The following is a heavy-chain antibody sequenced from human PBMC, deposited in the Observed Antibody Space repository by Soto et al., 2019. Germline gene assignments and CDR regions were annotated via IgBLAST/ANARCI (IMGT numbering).Heavy chain of an antibody. CDR2: ISGSGGST. CDR3: AKGHYIPVAVAGTTWFDP. D-gene: IGHD6-19*01. CDR1: GFTFSSYA. J-gene: IGHJ5*02. Sequence: GGSLRLSCAASGFTFSSYAMSWVRQAPGKGLEWVSAISGSGGSTYYADSVKGRFTISRDNSKNTLYLQMNSLRAEDTAVYYCAKGHYIPVAVAGTTWFDPWGQGTLVTVSS. V-gene: IGHV3-23*01.